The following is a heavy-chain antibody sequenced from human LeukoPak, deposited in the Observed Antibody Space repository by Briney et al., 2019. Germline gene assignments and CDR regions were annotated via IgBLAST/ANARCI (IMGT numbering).Heavy chain of an antibody. D-gene: IGHD6-19*01. CDR1: GFTFSSYG. CDR2: ISYDGSNK. V-gene: IGHV3-30*03. CDR3: ARDRGIAVMDWFDP. Sequence: GGSLRLSCAASGFTFSSYGMHWVRQAPGKGLEWVAVISYDGSNKYYADSVKGRFTISRDNSKNTLYLQMNSLRAEDTAVYYCARDRGIAVMDWFDPWGQGTLVTVSS. J-gene: IGHJ5*02.